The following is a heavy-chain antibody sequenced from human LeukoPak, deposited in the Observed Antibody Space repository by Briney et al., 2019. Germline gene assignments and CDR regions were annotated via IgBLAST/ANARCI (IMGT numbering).Heavy chain of an antibody. Sequence: SETLSLTCAVYGGSFSGYYWSWIRQPAGKGLEWIGRIYTSGSTNYNPSLKSRVTMSVDTSKNQFSLKLSSVTAADTAVYYCARARTGGFYYYYMDVWGKGTTVTISS. CDR1: GGSFSGYY. J-gene: IGHJ6*03. CDR2: IYTSGST. V-gene: IGHV4-59*10. D-gene: IGHD1-14*01. CDR3: ARARTGGFYYYYMDV.